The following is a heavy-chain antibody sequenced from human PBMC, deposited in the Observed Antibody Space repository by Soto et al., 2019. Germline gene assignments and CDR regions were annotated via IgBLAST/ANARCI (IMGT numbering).Heavy chain of an antibody. D-gene: IGHD6-13*01. CDR1: GGTFSSYA. Sequence: SVKVSCKASGGTFSSYAISWVRQAPGQGLEWMGGIIPIFGTANYAQKFQGRVTITADESTSTAYMELSSLRSEDTAVYYCARDAVSIAAAPFDPWGQGTLVTVSS. J-gene: IGHJ5*02. CDR3: ARDAVSIAAAPFDP. CDR2: IIPIFGTA. V-gene: IGHV1-69*13.